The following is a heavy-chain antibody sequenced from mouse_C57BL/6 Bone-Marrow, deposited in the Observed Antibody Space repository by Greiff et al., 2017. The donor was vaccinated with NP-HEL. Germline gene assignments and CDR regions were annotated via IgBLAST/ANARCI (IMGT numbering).Heavy chain of an antibody. D-gene: IGHD2-4*01. V-gene: IGHV3-6*01. CDR3: ARSITTYFDY. CDR1: GYSITSGYY. Sequence: EVKLQESGPGLVKPSQSLSLTCSVTGYSITSGYYWNWIRQFPGNKLEWMGYISYDGSNNYNPSLKNRISITRDTSKNQFFLKLNSVTTEDTATYYCARSITTYFDYWGQGTTLTVSS. J-gene: IGHJ2*01. CDR2: ISYDGSN.